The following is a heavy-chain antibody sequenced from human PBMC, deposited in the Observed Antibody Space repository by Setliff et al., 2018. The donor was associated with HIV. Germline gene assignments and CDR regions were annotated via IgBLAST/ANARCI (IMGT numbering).Heavy chain of an antibody. V-gene: IGHV4-34*01. CDR1: GSSLSDYY. Sequence: PSETLSLTCAVYGSSLSDYYWNWIRQPPGKGLEWIGEINHRGGTNYNPSFKSRLAMSVDTSKNQFSLHLTSVTAADTAVYYCARMYCSGGNCFPDYWGQGALVTVSS. CDR2: INHRGGT. D-gene: IGHD2-15*01. J-gene: IGHJ4*02. CDR3: ARMYCSGGNCFPDY.